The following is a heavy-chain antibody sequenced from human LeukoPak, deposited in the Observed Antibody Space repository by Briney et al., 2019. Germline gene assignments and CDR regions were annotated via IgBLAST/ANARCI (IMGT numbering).Heavy chain of an antibody. D-gene: IGHD1-1*01. J-gene: IGHJ4*02. Sequence: GGSLRLSCAASGFTFSDYSMNWVRQAPGKGLEWISYIGIDSGNTNYADSVKGRFTISGDKAKNSLYLQMNSLRVEDTAVYYCTRDYKYSFDNWGQGTLVTVSS. CDR2: IGIDSGNT. CDR3: TRDYKYSFDN. V-gene: IGHV3-48*01. CDR1: GFTFSDYS.